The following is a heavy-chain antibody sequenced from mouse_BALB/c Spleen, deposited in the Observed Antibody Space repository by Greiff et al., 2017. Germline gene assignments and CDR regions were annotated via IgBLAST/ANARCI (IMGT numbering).Heavy chain of an antibody. V-gene: IGHV3-2*02. J-gene: IGHJ3*01. CDR2: ISYSGST. CDR3: ARSRDRYGNSFAY. Sequence: EVMLVESGPGLVKPSQSLSLTCTVTGYSITSDYAWNWIRQFPGNKLEWMGYISYSGSTSYNPSLKSRISITRDTSKNQFFLQLNSVTTEDTATYYCARSRDRYGNSFAYWGQGTLVTVSA. D-gene: IGHD2-10*02. CDR1: GYSITSDYA.